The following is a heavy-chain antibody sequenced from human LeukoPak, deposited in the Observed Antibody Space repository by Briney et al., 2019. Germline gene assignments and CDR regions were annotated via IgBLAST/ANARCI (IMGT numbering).Heavy chain of an antibody. D-gene: IGHD6-13*01. Sequence: PSETLSLTCTVSGVSIGSYFWSWIRQPPGKGLEWIGYIYYSGSTNYNPSLKSRVTMSLDTSKNQFSLKLSSVTAADTALYYCARSRSSSWDVNFEYWGQGTLVTVSS. CDR2: IYYSGST. CDR3: ARSRSSSWDVNFEY. CDR1: GVSIGSYF. V-gene: IGHV4-59*01. J-gene: IGHJ4*02.